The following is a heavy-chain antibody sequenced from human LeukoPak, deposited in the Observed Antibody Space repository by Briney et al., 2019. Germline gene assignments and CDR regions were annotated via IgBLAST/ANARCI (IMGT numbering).Heavy chain of an antibody. CDR2: ISSSSSTI. CDR1: GFTFTSYA. Sequence: PGGSLRLSCAASGFTFTSYAMNWVRQAPGKGLEWVSYISSSSSTIYYADSVKGRFTISRDNAKNSLYLQMNSLRAEDTAVYYCARDYRAIAVAGTGIYYYYGMDVWGQGTTVTVSS. J-gene: IGHJ6*02. D-gene: IGHD6-19*01. V-gene: IGHV3-48*01. CDR3: ARDYRAIAVAGTGIYYYYGMDV.